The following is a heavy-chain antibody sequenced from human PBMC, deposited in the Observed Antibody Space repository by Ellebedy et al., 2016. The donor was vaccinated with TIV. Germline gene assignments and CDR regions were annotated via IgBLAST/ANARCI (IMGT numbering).Heavy chain of an antibody. CDR1: GGSMTSSSQY. V-gene: IGHV4-39*07. J-gene: IGHJ4*02. CDR2: INQSGRT. Sequence: SETLSLTCIVSGGSMTSSSQYWGWIRQPPGKGLEWIGEINQSGRTNYNPSLDKGRVTISVDTSKNQFSLRLSSVTAADTAVYYCAEGRSGWYYFDYWGQGTPVTVSS. CDR3: AEGRSGWYYFDY. D-gene: IGHD6-19*01.